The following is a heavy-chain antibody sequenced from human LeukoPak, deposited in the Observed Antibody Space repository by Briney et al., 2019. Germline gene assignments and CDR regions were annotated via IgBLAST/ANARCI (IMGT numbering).Heavy chain of an antibody. CDR1: GFTFSSYA. CDR2: ISYDGSNK. CDR3: ARDSQYYYGSGGDLDY. J-gene: IGHJ4*02. V-gene: IGHV3-30*04. Sequence: GGSLRLSCAASGFTFSSYAMHWVRQAPGKGLEWVAVISYDGSNKYYADSVKGRFTISRDNSKNTLYLQMNSLRAEDTAVYYCARDSQYYYGSGGDLDYWGQGTLVTVSS. D-gene: IGHD3-10*01.